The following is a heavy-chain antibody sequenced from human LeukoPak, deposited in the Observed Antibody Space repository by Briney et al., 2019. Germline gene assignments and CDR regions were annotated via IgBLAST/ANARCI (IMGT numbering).Heavy chain of an antibody. D-gene: IGHD3-10*01. CDR2: IIPIFGTA. J-gene: IGHJ6*04. V-gene: IGHV1-69*06. CDR1: GGTFSSYA. Sequence: GASVKVSCKASGGTFSSYAISWVRQAPGQGLEWMGGIIPIFGTASYAQKFQGRVTITADKSTSTAYMELSSLRSEDTAVYYCARAVTMVRGVIMDYYYGMDVWGKGTTVTVSS. CDR3: ARAVTMVRGVIMDYYYGMDV.